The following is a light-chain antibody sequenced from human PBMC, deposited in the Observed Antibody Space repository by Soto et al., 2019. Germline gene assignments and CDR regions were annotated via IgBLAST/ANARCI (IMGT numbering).Light chain of an antibody. CDR1: QTIINNY. CDR2: DAS. V-gene: IGKV3-20*01. J-gene: IGKJ5*01. CDR3: QQYSDSPPFT. Sequence: EIVLTQSPDTLSSSPGERATLSCRASQTIINNYLAWYQQRLGQAPRLLIYDASTRATGIPDRFSGSASGTDFNLTISRLEPEDFTVYYCQQYSDSPPFTFGQGTRLDI.